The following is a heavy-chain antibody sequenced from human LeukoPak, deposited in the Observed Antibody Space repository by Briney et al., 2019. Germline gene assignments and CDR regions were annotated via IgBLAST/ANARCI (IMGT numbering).Heavy chain of an antibody. V-gene: IGHV6-1*01. J-gene: IGHJ4*02. CDR3: AREMDGAYYYDSSGYRLAD. D-gene: IGHD3-22*01. Sequence: SQTLSLTCAISGDSVSSNSAAWNWIRQSPSRGLEWLGRTYYRSKWYNDYAVSVKSRITINPDTSKNQFSLQLNSVTPEDTAVYYCAREMDGAYYYDSSGYRLADWGQGTLVTVSS. CDR2: TYYRSKWYN. CDR1: GDSVSSNSAA.